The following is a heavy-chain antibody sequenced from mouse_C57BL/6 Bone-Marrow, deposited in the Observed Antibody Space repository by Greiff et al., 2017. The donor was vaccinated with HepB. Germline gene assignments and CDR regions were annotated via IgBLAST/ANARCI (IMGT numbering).Heavy chain of an antibody. CDR3: ARDRAYYSKGIWFAY. D-gene: IGHD2-5*01. Sequence: EVMLVESGGGLVKPGGSLKLSCAASGFTFSSYAMSWVRQTPEKRLEWVATISDGGSYTYYPDNVKGRYTIARDNAKNNLYLQMSHLKSEDTAMYYCARDRAYYSKGIWFAYWGQGTLVTVSA. CDR2: ISDGGSYT. J-gene: IGHJ3*01. CDR1: GFTFSSYA. V-gene: IGHV5-4*01.